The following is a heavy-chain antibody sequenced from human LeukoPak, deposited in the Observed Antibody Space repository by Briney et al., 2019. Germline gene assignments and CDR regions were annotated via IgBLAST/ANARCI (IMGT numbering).Heavy chain of an antibody. CDR1: GYTFTSYG. Sequence: ASVKVSCKASGYTFTSYGISWVRQAPGQGLEWMGWIKAYNGNTNYAQKLQGRVTMTTDTSTSTAYMELRSLRSDDTAVYYCAAPHPTRYSGYDLYYYYYYGMDVWGQGTTVTVSS. V-gene: IGHV1-18*01. D-gene: IGHD5-12*01. J-gene: IGHJ6*02. CDR2: IKAYNGNT. CDR3: AAPHPTRYSGYDLYYYYYYGMDV.